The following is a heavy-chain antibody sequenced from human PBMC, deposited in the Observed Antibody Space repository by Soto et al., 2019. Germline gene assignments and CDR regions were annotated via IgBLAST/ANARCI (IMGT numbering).Heavy chain of an antibody. CDR2: VNPSSGVT. V-gene: IGHV1-2*02. J-gene: IGHJ4*02. Sequence: ASVKVSCKASGYTFTGYYMHWVRQAPGQGLEWMGWVNPSSGVTHYAQKFQGSVTMTTDTSISTAYMEVSRLRSADTAVYYCARRLDTSGWILDYWGQGTPVTVSS. CDR1: GYTFTGYY. D-gene: IGHD6-19*01. CDR3: ARRLDTSGWILDY.